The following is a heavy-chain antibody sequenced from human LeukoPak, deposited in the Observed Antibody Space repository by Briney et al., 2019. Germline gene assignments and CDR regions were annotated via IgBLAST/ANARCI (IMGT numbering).Heavy chain of an antibody. J-gene: IGHJ5*02. D-gene: IGHD1-26*01. CDR1: GGSFSGYY. V-gene: IGHV4-34*01. Sequence: SETLSLTCAVYGGSFSGYYWSWIRQPPGKGLEWIGEINHSGSTNYNPSLKSRVTISVDTSKNQFSLILSSVTAADTAAYYCARRGVGADPWGQGTLVTVSS. CDR2: INHSGST. CDR3: ARRGVGADP.